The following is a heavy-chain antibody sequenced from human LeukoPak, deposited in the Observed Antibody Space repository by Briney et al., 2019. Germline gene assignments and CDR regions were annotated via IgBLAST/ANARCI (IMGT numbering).Heavy chain of an antibody. D-gene: IGHD6-19*01. CDR2: IIPIFGTA. Sequence: GASVKVSCKASGGTFSSYAISWVRQAPGQGLEWMGRIIPIFGTANYAQKFQGRVTITTDESTSTAYMELSSLRSEDTAVYYCARVPPAGTGHYYYYYYMDVWGKGTTVTVSS. CDR1: GGTFSSYA. V-gene: IGHV1-69*05. J-gene: IGHJ6*03. CDR3: ARVPPAGTGHYYYYYYMDV.